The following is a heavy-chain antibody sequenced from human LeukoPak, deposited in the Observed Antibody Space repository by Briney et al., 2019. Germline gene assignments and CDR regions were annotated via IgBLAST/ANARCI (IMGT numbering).Heavy chain of an antibody. CDR3: AGEGYFDWRRDYFDY. CDR1: GFTFDDYG. Sequence: TGGSLRLSCAASGFTFDDYGMSWVRQAPGKGLEWVSGINWNGDSTGYADSVKGRFTISRDNAKNSLYLQMNSLRAEDTAFYYCAGEGYFDWRRDYFDYWGQGTLVTVSS. V-gene: IGHV3-20*04. CDR2: INWNGDST. D-gene: IGHD3-9*01. J-gene: IGHJ4*02.